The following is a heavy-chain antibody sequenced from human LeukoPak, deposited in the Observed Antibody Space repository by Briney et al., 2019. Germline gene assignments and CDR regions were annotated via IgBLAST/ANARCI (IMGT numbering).Heavy chain of an antibody. J-gene: IGHJ4*02. D-gene: IGHD3-3*01. CDR1: GFTFSSYA. CDR2: ISYDGSNK. CDR3: AKDGGVATIPYYFDY. Sequence: GGSLRLSCAASGFTFSSYAMHWVRQAPGKGLEWVAVISYDGSNKYYADSVKGRFTISRDNSKNTLYLQMNSLRAEDTAVYYCAKDGGVATIPYYFDYWGQGTLVTVSS. V-gene: IGHV3-30*04.